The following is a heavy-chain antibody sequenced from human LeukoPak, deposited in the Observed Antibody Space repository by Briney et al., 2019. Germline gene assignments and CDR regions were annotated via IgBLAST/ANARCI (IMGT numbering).Heavy chain of an antibody. CDR2: ISNNGGYT. CDR1: GFTFSSSA. V-gene: IGHV3-23*01. CDR3: AKQLGYCSDGSCYFPY. D-gene: IGHD2-15*01. Sequence: GGALRLSCAASGFTFSSSAMSWVRQAPGKGLEWVSAISNNGGYTYYADSVQGRFTISRDNSKSTLCLQMNSLRAEDTAVYYCAKQLGYCSDGSCYFPYWGQGTLVTVSS. J-gene: IGHJ4*02.